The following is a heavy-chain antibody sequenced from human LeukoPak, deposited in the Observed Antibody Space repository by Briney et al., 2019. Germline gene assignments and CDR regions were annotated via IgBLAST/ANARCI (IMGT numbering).Heavy chain of an antibody. CDR3: AKGGGYYDSPGFQY. V-gene: IGHV3-21*01. D-gene: IGHD3-3*01. J-gene: IGHJ4*02. CDR1: GFTFSSYS. CDR2: ISSSRSYI. Sequence: PGGSLRLSCAASGFTFSSYSMNWVRQAPGKGLEWVSSISSSRSYIYYADYADSVKGRFTISRDNAKNSLYLQMNSLRAEDTAVYYCAKGGGYYDSPGFQYWGQGILVTVSS.